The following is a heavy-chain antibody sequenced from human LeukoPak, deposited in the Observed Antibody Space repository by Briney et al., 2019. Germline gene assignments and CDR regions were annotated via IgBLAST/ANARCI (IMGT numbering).Heavy chain of an antibody. CDR1: GYTFTSYG. D-gene: IGHD3-22*01. CDR2: ISAYNGNT. Sequence: ASVKVSCKASGYTFTSYGISWVRQAPGQGLEWMGWISAYNGNTNYAQKFQGRVTITADKSTSTAYMELSSLRSEDTAVYYCARDKFGSFYYDSSGYYYGYFQHWGQGTLVTVSS. J-gene: IGHJ1*01. V-gene: IGHV1-18*01. CDR3: ARDKFGSFYYDSSGYYYGYFQH.